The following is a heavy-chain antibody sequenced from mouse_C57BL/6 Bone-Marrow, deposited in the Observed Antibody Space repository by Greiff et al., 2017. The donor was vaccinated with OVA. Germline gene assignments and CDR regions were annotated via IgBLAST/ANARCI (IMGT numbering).Heavy chain of an antibody. CDR2: ISNGGGST. CDR1: GFTFSDYY. V-gene: IGHV5-12*01. Sequence: EVHLVESGGGLVQPGGSLKLSCAASGFTFSDYYMYWVRQTPEKRLEWVAYISNGGGSTYYPDTVKGRFTISRDNAKNTLYLQMSRLKSEDTAMYYCARHRLLRNYAMDYWGQGTSVTVSS. CDR3: ARHRLLRNYAMDY. J-gene: IGHJ4*01. D-gene: IGHD3-2*02.